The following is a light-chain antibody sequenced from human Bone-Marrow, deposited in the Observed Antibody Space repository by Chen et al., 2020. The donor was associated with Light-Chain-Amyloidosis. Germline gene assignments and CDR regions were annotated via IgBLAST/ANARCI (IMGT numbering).Light chain of an antibody. Sequence: QSVLTQPPSASGTPGQRVTISCSGTSSHIGSNYIYWYQQFPGTAPKLLLYRNNQRPSGVTDRFSGSKSGTAASLAISGLRPEDEADYYCSAWDDSLSAVVFGGGTQLTVL. J-gene: IGLJ2*01. V-gene: IGLV1-47*01. CDR2: RNN. CDR3: SAWDDSLSAVV. CDR1: SSHIGSNY.